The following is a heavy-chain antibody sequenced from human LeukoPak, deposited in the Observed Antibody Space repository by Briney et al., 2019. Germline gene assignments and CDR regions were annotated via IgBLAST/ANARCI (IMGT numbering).Heavy chain of an antibody. V-gene: IGHV4-61*02. CDR2: IYTSGST. CDR1: GGSISSGSYY. Sequence: SETLSLTCTVSGGSISSGSYYWSWIRQPAGKGLEWIGRIYTSGSTNYNPSLKSRVTISVDTSKNQFSLKLSSVTAADTAVYYCARGGYYDFWSGYSNSWGQGTLVTVSS. CDR3: ARGGYYDFWSGYSNS. D-gene: IGHD3-3*01. J-gene: IGHJ4*02.